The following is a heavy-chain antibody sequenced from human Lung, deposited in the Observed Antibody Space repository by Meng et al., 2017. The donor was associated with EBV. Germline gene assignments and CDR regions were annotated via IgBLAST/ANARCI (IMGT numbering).Heavy chain of an antibody. D-gene: IGHD4-23*01. CDR2: INPNSGGK. CDR3: ARGDGGNGSDY. Sequence: GQLGRSGAEVKKPGASVKVSCKASGYTFTDYYMHWVRQAPGQGLEWMGRINPNSGGKHYAQKLQGRLTMTRDTSTSTVYMELSSLRSEDTAVYYCARGDGGNGSDYWGQGTLVTVSS. V-gene: IGHV1-2*06. CDR1: GYTFTDYY. J-gene: IGHJ4*02.